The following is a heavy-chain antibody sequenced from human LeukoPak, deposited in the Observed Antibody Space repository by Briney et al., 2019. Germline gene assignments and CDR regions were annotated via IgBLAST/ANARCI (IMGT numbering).Heavy chain of an antibody. CDR3: ARDMFALGAFDI. V-gene: IGHV4-59*01. CDR1: GGSISTYY. CDR2: ISASGGT. Sequence: SETLSLTCTVSGGSISTYYWSWIRQSPGKGLEWIADISASGGTNYNPSLKSRVTISVDTSKNQFSLKLSSVTAADTAVYYCARDMFALGAFDIWGQGTMVTVSS. D-gene: IGHD3-10*02. J-gene: IGHJ3*02.